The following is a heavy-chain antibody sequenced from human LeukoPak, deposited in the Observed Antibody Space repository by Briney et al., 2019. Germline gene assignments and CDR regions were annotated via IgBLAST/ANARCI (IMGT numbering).Heavy chain of an antibody. D-gene: IGHD6-6*01. J-gene: IGHJ3*02. CDR2: VYTSGST. V-gene: IGHV4-4*07. Sequence: SETLSLTCTASGGSISSYYWSWIRQPAGKGLEWIGRVYTSGSTNYNPSLKSRVTMSVDTSKNQFSLRLSSVTAADTAVYYCARITSIAAPYDAFDIWGQGTMVTVSS. CDR1: GGSISSYY. CDR3: ARITSIAAPYDAFDI.